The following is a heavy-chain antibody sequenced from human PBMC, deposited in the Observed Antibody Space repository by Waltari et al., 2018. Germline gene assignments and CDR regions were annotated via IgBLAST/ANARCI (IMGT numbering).Heavy chain of an antibody. CDR1: GGSISSYY. V-gene: IGHV4-59*01. J-gene: IGHJ6*03. Sequence: QVQLQESGPGLVKPSETLSLTCTVSGGSISSYYWSWIRQPPGKGLEWIGYIYYSGSTNYNPSLKSRVTISVDTSKNQFSLKLSSVTAADTAVYYCARVIMNREYSSSSGYYYYMDVWGKGTTVTVSS. CDR3: ARVIMNREYSSSSGYYYYMDV. CDR2: IYYSGST. D-gene: IGHD6-6*01.